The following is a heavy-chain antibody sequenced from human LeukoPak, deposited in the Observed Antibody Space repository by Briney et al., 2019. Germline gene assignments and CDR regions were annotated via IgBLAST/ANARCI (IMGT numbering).Heavy chain of an antibody. D-gene: IGHD2-15*01. V-gene: IGHV3-30*04. Sequence: GRSLRLSCAASGFTFSSYAMHWVRQAPGKGLEWVAVISYDGSNKYYADSVKGRFTISRDNSKNTLYLQMNSLRAEDTAVYYCARDILVVAAYYFGYWGQGTLVTVSS. J-gene: IGHJ4*02. CDR2: ISYDGSNK. CDR1: GFTFSSYA. CDR3: ARDILVVAAYYFGY.